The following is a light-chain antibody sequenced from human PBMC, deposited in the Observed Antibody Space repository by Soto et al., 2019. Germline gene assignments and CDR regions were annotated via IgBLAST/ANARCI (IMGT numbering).Light chain of an antibody. CDR3: CSYKSSSTLYV. CDR2: DVT. CDR1: SSDIGAYNY. Sequence: QSVLTQPASVSGSPGQSITISCTGTSSDIGAYNYVSWYQQHPGKAPKLIIYDVTNRPAGISSRFSAFKSGNTASLTISVLQAEDEADYYCCSYKSSSTLYVFGTGTKVTVL. V-gene: IGLV2-14*03. J-gene: IGLJ1*01.